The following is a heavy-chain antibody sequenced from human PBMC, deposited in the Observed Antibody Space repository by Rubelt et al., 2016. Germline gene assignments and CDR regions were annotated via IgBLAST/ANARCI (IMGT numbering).Heavy chain of an antibody. V-gene: IGHV7-4-1*02. J-gene: IGHJ5*02. Sequence: SGAEVKKPGASVKVSCKASGYTFSNYGVTWVRQAPGQGLEWMGCINTNTGNTTYDQCFTGRFVFSLDTSVTTAYLQITGLKAEDTAFYYSARELWAEYSGGWYERHNWFDPWGQGTLVTVSS. CDR1: GYTFSNYG. D-gene: IGHD6-19*01. CDR3: ARELWAEYSGGWYERHNWFDP. CDR2: INTNTGNT.